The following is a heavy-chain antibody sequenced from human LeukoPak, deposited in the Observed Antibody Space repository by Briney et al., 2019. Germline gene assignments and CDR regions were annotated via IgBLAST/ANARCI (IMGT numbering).Heavy chain of an antibody. CDR3: AAVGHDYGDYFFAFDI. Sequence: ASVKVSCKASGYTFTGYYMHWVRQAPGQGLEWMGWINPNSGGTNYAQKFQGRVTMTRDTSISTAYMELSSLRSEDTAVYYCAAVGHDYGDYFFAFDIWGQGTMVTVSS. CDR2: INPNSGGT. D-gene: IGHD4-17*01. V-gene: IGHV1-2*02. CDR1: GYTFTGYY. J-gene: IGHJ3*02.